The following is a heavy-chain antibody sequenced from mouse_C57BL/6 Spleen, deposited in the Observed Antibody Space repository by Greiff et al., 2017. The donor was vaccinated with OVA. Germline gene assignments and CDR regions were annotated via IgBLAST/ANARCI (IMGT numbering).Heavy chain of an antibody. D-gene: IGHD2-4*01. CDR3: ARGGLRRGDYFDY. CDR2: ISYSGST. Sequence: EVMLVESGPGMVKPSQSLSLTCTVTGYSITSGYDWHWIRHFPGNKLEWMGYISYSGSTNYNPSLKSRISITHDTSKNHFFLKLNSVTTEDTATYYCARGGLRRGDYFDYWGQGTTLTVSS. CDR1: GYSITSGYD. J-gene: IGHJ2*01. V-gene: IGHV3-1*01.